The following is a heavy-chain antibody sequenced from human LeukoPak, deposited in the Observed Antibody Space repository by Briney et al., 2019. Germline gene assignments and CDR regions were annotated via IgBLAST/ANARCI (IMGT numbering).Heavy chain of an antibody. J-gene: IGHJ4*02. V-gene: IGHV3-33*01. Sequence: PGRSLRLSCAASGFTFSSYGMHWVRQAPGKGLEWVAVIWYDGNNKYYADSVKGRFTISRDNSKNTLYLQMNSLRAEDTAVYYCARGQHYYDSSGPYYFDYWVQGILVTVSS. CDR3: ARGQHYYDSSGPYYFDY. D-gene: IGHD3-22*01. CDR2: IWYDGNNK. CDR1: GFTFSSYG.